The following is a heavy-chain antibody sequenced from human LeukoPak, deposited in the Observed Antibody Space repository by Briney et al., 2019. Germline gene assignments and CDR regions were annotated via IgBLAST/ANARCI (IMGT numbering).Heavy chain of an antibody. V-gene: IGHV1-2*02. CDR3: ARSTSDWLLQILDY. CDR2: ISPNTGGT. D-gene: IGHD3/OR15-3a*01. Sequence: ASVKVSCKASGYTFTGYYIHWVRQAPGQGLEWMGWISPNTGGTTNAQKFQGRVTMTRDTSISTAYMELSSLTSDDTAVYYCARSTSDWLLQILDYWGQGTLVTVSS. CDR1: GYTFTGYY. J-gene: IGHJ4*02.